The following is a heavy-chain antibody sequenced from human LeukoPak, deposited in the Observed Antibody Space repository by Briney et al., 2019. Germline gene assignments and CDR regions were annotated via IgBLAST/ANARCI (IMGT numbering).Heavy chain of an antibody. V-gene: IGHV3-66*01. D-gene: IGHD3-10*01. CDR1: GFTVSSNY. CDR2: IYSGGST. J-gene: IGHJ4*02. Sequence: GGSLRLSCAASGFTVSSNYMSWVRQAPGKGLEWVSVIYSGGSTYYADSVKGRLTISRDNSKNTVYLQMNSLRAEDTAVYYCARDLFGSGSFYGFWGQGTLVTVSS. CDR3: ARDLFGSGSFYGF.